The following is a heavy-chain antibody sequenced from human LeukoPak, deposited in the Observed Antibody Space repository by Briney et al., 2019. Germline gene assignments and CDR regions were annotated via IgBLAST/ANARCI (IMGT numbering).Heavy chain of an antibody. J-gene: IGHJ3*02. D-gene: IGHD3-10*01. V-gene: IGHV4-39*01. Sequence: PSETLSLACTVSGGSISSSSYYWGWIRQPPGKGLEWIGSIYYSGSTYYNPSLKSRVTISVDTSKNQFSLKLSSVTAADTAVYYCARHVARSYYGSGSYYPNAFDIWGQGTMVTVSS. CDR1: GGSISSSSYY. CDR3: ARHVARSYYGSGSYYPNAFDI. CDR2: IYYSGST.